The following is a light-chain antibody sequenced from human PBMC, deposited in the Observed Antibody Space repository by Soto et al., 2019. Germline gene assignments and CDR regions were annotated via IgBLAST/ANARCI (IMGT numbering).Light chain of an antibody. Sequence: QSVLTQPPSVSAAPGQEVTIACSGSNSNIGIEYVAWYQHVPGTAPKLVIYDNDKRPSGIPDRFSGSKSGTSATLGITGLQTGDEADYYSGTWDNSLGAVVFGGGTKVTVL. CDR1: NSNIGIEY. V-gene: IGLV1-51*01. CDR3: GTWDNSLGAVV. CDR2: DND. J-gene: IGLJ3*02.